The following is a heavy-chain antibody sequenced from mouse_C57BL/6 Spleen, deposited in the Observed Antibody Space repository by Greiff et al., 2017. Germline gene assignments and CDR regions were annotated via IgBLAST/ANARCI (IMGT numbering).Heavy chain of an antibody. J-gene: IGHJ3*01. Sequence: VQLQQSGPELVKPGASVKLSCKASGYTFTSYDINWVKQRPGPGLEWIGWIYPRDGSTKYNEKFKGKATLTVDTSSSTAYMELHSLTSEDSAVYFCAREYYGNYPGFAYWGQGTLVTVSA. CDR1: GYTFTSYD. CDR2: IYPRDGST. V-gene: IGHV1-85*01. CDR3: AREYYGNYPGFAY. D-gene: IGHD2-1*01.